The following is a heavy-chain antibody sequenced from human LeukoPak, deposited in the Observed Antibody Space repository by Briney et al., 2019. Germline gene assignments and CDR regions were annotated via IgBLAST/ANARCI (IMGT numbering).Heavy chain of an antibody. V-gene: IGHV1-24*01. CDR2: FDPEDGET. J-gene: IGHJ4*02. CDR3: ATGLFTAAADHHDY. CDR1: GYTLTELS. Sequence: ASVKVSCKVSGYTLTELSMHWVRQAPGKGLEWMGGFDPEDGETIYAQKFQGRVTMTEDTSTDTAYMELSSLRSEDTAVYYCATGLFTAAADHHDYWGQGTLVTVSS. D-gene: IGHD6-13*01.